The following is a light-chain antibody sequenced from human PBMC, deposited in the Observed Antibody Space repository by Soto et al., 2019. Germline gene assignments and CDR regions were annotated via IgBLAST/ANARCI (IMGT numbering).Light chain of an antibody. V-gene: IGKV3-15*01. J-gene: IGKJ5*01. CDR2: GAS. CDR3: QQYENWPSIT. CDR1: QSIRSN. Sequence: EIVLIQSPATLSLCPGERATLSCRASQSIRSNYLAWYQQKPGQAPRLLISGASTRATGIPVRFSGSGSGTEFALAISSLQSEDFAVYYCQQYENWPSITFGQGTRLEIK.